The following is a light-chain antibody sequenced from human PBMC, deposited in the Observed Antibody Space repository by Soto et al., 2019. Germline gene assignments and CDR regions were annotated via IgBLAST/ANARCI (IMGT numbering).Light chain of an antibody. CDR2: DVD. CDR3: CSYTTRARYV. V-gene: IGLV2-11*01. Sequence: SVLTKPRSVSGSPGQSVTITCTGTSSDVGGYNYVSWYQHHPGKAPKLMIYDVDKRPSGVPGRFSGSKSRNTASLTISGLQAEYWAEYYCCSYTTRARYVLGCGTMVT. CDR1: SSDVGGYNY. J-gene: IGLJ1*01.